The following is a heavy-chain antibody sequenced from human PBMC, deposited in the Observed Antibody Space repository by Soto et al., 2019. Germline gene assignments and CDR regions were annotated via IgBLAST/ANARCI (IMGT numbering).Heavy chain of an antibody. Sequence: QVQLQESGPGLVKPSETLSLTCTVSGGSISSYYWSWIRQPPGKGLEWIGYIYYSGSTNYNPSLKSRVTISVDTSKNQFSLKLSSVTAADTAVYYCARGLRRAVYYYYGMDVWGQGTTVTVSS. V-gene: IGHV4-59*01. CDR1: GGSISSYY. CDR3: ARGLRRAVYYYYGMDV. J-gene: IGHJ6*02. CDR2: IYYSGST. D-gene: IGHD4-17*01.